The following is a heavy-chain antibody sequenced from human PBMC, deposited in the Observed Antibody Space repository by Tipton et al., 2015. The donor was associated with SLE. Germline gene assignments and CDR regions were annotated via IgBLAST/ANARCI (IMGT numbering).Heavy chain of an antibody. J-gene: IGHJ5*02. CDR3: ASGYTYGPASFDP. CDR2: ISPYSGGT. V-gene: IGHV1-2*06. D-gene: IGHD5-18*01. CDR1: GYSFTAYY. Sequence: QLVQSGPEVKKPGASVKVSCKASGYSFTAYYMHWVRQAPGQGLEWMGRISPYSGGTNFAQKFQGRVTMTTDTSISTVYMELSRLTSDDTAVYYCASGYTYGPASFDPWGQGTLVTVSS.